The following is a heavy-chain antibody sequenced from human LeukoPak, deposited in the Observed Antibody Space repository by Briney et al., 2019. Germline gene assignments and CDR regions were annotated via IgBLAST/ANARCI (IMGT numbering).Heavy chain of an antibody. V-gene: IGHV4-61*02. Sequence: SQTLSLTCTVSGGSISSGSYYWSWIRQPAGKGLEWIGRIYTSGSTNYNPSLKSRVTISVDTSENQFSLKLSSVTAADTAVYYCASGYDLDYWGQGTLVTVSS. CDR3: ASGYDLDY. J-gene: IGHJ4*02. D-gene: IGHD5-12*01. CDR1: GGSISSGSYY. CDR2: IYTSGST.